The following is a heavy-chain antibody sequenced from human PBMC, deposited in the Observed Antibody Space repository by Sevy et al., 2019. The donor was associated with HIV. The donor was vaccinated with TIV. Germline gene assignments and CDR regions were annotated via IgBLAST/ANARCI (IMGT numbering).Heavy chain of an antibody. V-gene: IGHV3-23*01. CDR2: VSISGPNT. CDR1: GFTFSNYA. Sequence: GGSLRLSCAASGFTFSNYAMSWVRQAPGKGLEWVSSVSISGPNTYYADSVKGRFTISGDNSKNTRYLQMNSLRAEDTTVYYCAKEWTQLSDWYGELDYWGQGSLVTVSS. CDR3: AKEWTQLSDWYGELDY. D-gene: IGHD6-19*01. J-gene: IGHJ4*02.